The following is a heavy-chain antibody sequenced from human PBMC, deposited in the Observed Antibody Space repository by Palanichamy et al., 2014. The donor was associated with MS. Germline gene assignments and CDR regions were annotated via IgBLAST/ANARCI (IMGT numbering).Heavy chain of an antibody. D-gene: IGHD3-10*01. Sequence: EVQLVQSGARGEKAGGVSEVSPVRVLDTALPAIGIGWVRQMPGKGLEWMGIIYPGDSDTRYSPSFQGQVTISADKSISTAYLQWSSLKASDTAMYYCARRRGPSGSGSPFDYWGQGTLVAVSS. CDR2: IYPGDSDT. J-gene: IGHJ4*02. V-gene: IGHV5-51*03. CDR3: ARRRGPSGSGSPFDY. CDR1: DTALPAIG.